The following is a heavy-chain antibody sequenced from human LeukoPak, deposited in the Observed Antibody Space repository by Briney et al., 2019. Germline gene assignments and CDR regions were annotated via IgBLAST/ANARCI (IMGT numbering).Heavy chain of an antibody. J-gene: IGHJ4*02. Sequence: SETLSLTCTVSGGSISSYYWSWIRQPAGKGLEWIGRIYTSGSTNYNPSLKSRVTISVDTSKNQFSLKLSSVTAADTAVYYCARMNSNYGSGSYFDYWGQGTLVTVSS. CDR3: ARMNSNYGSGSYFDY. CDR2: IYTSGST. CDR1: GGSISSYY. D-gene: IGHD3-10*01. V-gene: IGHV4-4*07.